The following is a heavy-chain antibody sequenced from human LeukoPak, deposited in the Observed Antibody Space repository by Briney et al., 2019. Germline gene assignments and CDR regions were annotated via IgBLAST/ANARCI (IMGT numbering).Heavy chain of an antibody. D-gene: IGHD5-24*01. CDR2: IYWNEDK. CDR3: AHMASRRPIDY. V-gene: IGHV2-5*01. CDR1: GFSLSATGVG. J-gene: IGHJ4*02. Sequence: SGPTLVHPTQPLTLTCTFSGFSLSATGVGVGWIRQPPGKSLEWLALIYWNEDKRYSPSLKSRLTITKDTSKNQVVLKMTNMDPVDTATYYCAHMASRRPIDYWGQGTLVTVSS.